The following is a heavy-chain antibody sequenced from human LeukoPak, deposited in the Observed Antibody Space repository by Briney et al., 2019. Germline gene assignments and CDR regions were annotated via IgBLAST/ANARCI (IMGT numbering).Heavy chain of an antibody. CDR3: ARDRRGFDY. CDR2: IWYDGSNK. CDR1: GFTFSDYY. V-gene: IGHV3-33*08. Sequence: GGSLRLSCAASGFTFSDYYMSWIRQAPGKGLEWVAVIWYDGSNKYYADSVKGRFTISRDNSKNTLYLQMNSLRAEDTAVYYCARDRRGFDYWGQGTLVTVSS. J-gene: IGHJ4*02. D-gene: IGHD3-16*01.